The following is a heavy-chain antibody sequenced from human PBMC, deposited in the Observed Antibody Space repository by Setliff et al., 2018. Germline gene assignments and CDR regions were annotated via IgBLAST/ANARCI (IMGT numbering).Heavy chain of an antibody. V-gene: IGHV4-34*01. J-gene: IGHJ2*01. CDR1: GGSFSGYY. D-gene: IGHD3-16*01. Sequence: KPSETLSLTCAVYGGSFSGYYWSWIRQPPGKGLEWIGEINYSGSTNYNPSVKSRVTMSVDTSKNQFSLKLSSVTAADTAVYYCASLGIRDWYFDLWGRGTLVTVSS. CDR3: ASLGIRDWYFDL. CDR2: INYSGST.